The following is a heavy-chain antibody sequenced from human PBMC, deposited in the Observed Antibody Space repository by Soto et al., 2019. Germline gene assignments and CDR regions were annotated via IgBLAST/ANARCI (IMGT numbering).Heavy chain of an antibody. D-gene: IGHD2-2*01. CDR3: ARDTRCSSTSCYAPHYYYYYGMDV. V-gene: IGHV1-46*01. CDR1: GYTFTSYY. Sequence: ASVKVSCKASGYTFTSYYMHWVRQAPGQGLEWMGIINPSGGSTSYAQKFQGRVTMTRDTSTSTVYMELSSLRSEDTAVYYCARDTRCSSTSCYAPHYYYYYGMDVWGQGTTVTV. CDR2: INPSGGST. J-gene: IGHJ6*02.